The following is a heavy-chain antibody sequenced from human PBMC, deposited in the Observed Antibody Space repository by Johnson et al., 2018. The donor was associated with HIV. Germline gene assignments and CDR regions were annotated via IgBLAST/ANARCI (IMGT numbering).Heavy chain of an antibody. CDR1: GFTFSSYA. CDR3: AKPSTESAFDI. Sequence: QVQLVESGGGVVQPGRSLRLSCAASGFTFSSYAMYWVRQAPGKGLEWVAVISYDGSNKYYADSVKGRFTISRDNSKNTLYLQMNSLRAEDTAVYYCAKPSTESAFDIWGQGTMVTVSS. D-gene: IGHD1-1*01. CDR2: ISYDGSNK. J-gene: IGHJ3*02. V-gene: IGHV3-30*18.